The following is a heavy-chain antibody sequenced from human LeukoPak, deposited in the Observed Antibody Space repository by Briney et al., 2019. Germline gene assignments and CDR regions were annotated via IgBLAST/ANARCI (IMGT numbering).Heavy chain of an antibody. V-gene: IGHV3-9*03. CDR1: GFTFGDYA. D-gene: IGHD5-18*01. CDR3: AKDEYSYGYVRYFDY. J-gene: IGHJ4*02. Sequence: GRSLRLSCAASGFTFGDYAMHWVRQAPGKGLEWVSGISWNSGSIGYADSVKGRFTISRDNAKNSLYLQMNSLRAEDMALYYCAKDEYSYGYVRYFDYWGQGTLVTVSS. CDR2: ISWNSGSI.